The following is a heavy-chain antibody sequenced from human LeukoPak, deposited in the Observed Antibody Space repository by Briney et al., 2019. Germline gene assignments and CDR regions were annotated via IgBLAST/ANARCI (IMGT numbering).Heavy chain of an antibody. Sequence: PGGSLRLSCAASGFIFNIYAMSWVRQTPGKGLEWVSAITGNGDTTYYSDSVKGRFTISRDNSKDTLRLQMNNLRAEDTAVYYCAILQGGRHPLDIWGQGTMVTVSP. D-gene: IGHD3-16*01. CDR3: AILQGGRHPLDI. CDR2: ITGNGDTT. CDR1: GFIFNIYA. J-gene: IGHJ3*02. V-gene: IGHV3-23*01.